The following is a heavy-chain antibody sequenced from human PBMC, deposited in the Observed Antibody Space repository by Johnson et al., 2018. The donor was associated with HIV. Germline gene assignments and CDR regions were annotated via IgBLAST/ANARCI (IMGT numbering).Heavy chain of an antibody. Sequence: QVQLVESGGGLVQPGGSLRLSCAASGFTFSSYGMHWVRQAPGKGLEWVAVISYDGSNTYYADSVKGRFTISRDSSKNTLYLQMSSLRAQDTALYYCAKEDGNLNAFDIWGQGTMVTVSS. V-gene: IGHV3-30*18. CDR3: AKEDGNLNAFDI. CDR2: ISYDGSNT. CDR1: GFTFSSYG. J-gene: IGHJ3*02. D-gene: IGHD5-24*01.